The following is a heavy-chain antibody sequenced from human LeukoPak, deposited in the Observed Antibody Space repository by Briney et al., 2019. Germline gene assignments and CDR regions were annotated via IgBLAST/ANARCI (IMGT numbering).Heavy chain of an antibody. Sequence: GEPLKISCRGSGNSFTSYWNGWVRQMPGKGLEWMGIIYPGDSDTRYIPCFQGQVTISAEKSISTAYLQWSSLKASDADMYYCARVRGSMLVPDYYYGMDVWGQGTTVTVSS. CDR3: ARVRGSMLVPDYYYGMDV. CDR2: IYPGDSDT. J-gene: IGHJ6*02. V-gene: IGHV5-51*01. CDR1: GNSFTSYW. D-gene: IGHD6-13*01.